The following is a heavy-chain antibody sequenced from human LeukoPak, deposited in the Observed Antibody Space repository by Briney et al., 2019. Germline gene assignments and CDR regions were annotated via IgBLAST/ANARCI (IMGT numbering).Heavy chain of an antibody. CDR1: GYTFTSYG. V-gene: IGHV1-18*04. CDR3: ARIYCSGGSCYPYVAFDI. J-gene: IGHJ3*02. CDR2: VSAYNGNT. D-gene: IGHD2-15*01. Sequence: GASVKVSCKASGYTFTSYGISWVRQAPGQGLEWMGWVSAYNGNTNYAQKLQGRVTMTTDTSTSTAYMELRSLRSDDTAVYYCARIYCSGGSCYPYVAFDIWGQGIMVTVSS.